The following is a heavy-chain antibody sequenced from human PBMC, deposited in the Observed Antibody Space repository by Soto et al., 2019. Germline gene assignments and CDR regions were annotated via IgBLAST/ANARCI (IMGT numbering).Heavy chain of an antibody. V-gene: IGHV4-59*01. D-gene: IGHD1-26*01. CDR3: ARASSGIYYFDY. Sequence: PSETLSLTCTVSGGSISSYYWSWIRQPPGKGLEWIGYIYYSGSTNYNPSLKSRVTISVDTSKNQFSLKLSSVTAADTAVYYCARASSGIYYFDYWGQGTLVTVSS. CDR1: GGSISSYY. J-gene: IGHJ4*02. CDR2: IYYSGST.